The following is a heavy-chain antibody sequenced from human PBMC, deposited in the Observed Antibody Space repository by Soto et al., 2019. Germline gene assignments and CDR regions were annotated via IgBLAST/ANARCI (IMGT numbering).Heavy chain of an antibody. J-gene: IGHJ4*01. V-gene: IGHV3-23*01. Sequence: PGGSLRLSCAASVFAFSSYAASWVLQPPGKGLEWVSAISGSGCSTYYADSVKGRFTISRDNSKNTLSLQMNSLRAEDTAVYYRGSPVTTVTNVPPYYWGQEPWSPSPQ. CDR3: GSPVTTVTNVPPYY. CDR2: ISGSGCST. CDR1: VFAFSSYA. D-gene: IGHD4-17*01.